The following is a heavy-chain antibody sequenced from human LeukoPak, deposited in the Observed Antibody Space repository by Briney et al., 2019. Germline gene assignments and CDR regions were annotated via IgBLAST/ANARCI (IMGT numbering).Heavy chain of an antibody. CDR1: GGSISGYY. V-gene: IGHV4-4*07. J-gene: IGHJ3*02. D-gene: IGHD1-7*01. CDR2: VYTSGST. Sequence: SETLSLTCSVSGGSISGYYWTWIRQPAGKGLEWIGRVYTSGSTHYNPSLKTRLTMSVDTSKNQFSLKLSFVTAADTAVYYCARLITGTTTAFDIWGQGTMVTVSS. CDR3: ARLITGTTTAFDI.